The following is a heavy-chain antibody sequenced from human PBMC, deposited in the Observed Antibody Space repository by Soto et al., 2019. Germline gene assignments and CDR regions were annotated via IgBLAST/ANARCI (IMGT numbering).Heavy chain of an antibody. CDR1: GYTFTNSG. J-gene: IGHJ6*02. CDR2: ISTDNGNT. CDR3: ARDYITMVRGLWGDYYYGMDV. D-gene: IGHD3-10*01. V-gene: IGHV1-18*01. Sequence: ASVKVSCKASGYTFTNSGISWVRQAPGQGLEWMGWISTDNGNTNYAQHLQGRVSMTTDTSTSTAYMELRSLRSDDTAVYYCARDYITMVRGLWGDYYYGMDVWGQGTTVTVSS.